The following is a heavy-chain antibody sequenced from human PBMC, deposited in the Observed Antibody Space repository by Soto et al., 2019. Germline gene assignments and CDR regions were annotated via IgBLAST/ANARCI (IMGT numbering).Heavy chain of an antibody. Sequence: HVQLQESGPGLVKPSQTLSLTCTVSGDSINNGDCYWSWRRQLPGKGLEWIVYIYYSGTKYYNPSRKSRISMSVDTSKSQVSRNLTSVTAADTAVYYCAREKEDASGDYNAFDIWGQGTVVTVSS. CDR1: GDSINNGDCY. V-gene: IGHV4-31*03. CDR2: IYYSGTK. D-gene: IGHD4-17*01. J-gene: IGHJ3*02. CDR3: AREKEDASGDYNAFDI.